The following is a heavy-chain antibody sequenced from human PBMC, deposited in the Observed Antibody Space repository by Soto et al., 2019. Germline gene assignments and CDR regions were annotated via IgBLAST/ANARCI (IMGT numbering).Heavy chain of an antibody. V-gene: IGHV1-18*04. Sequence: VQLVQSGVEVKKPGASVKVSCKASGYTFISHGISWVRQAPGQGLEWMGWISGKNGNTNYAQKLQGRVTLTTDTSTSTAYMELRSLSSDDTAVYYCGRVSSSIVVVPDYGMDVWGQGTTVTVSS. CDR2: ISGKNGNT. D-gene: IGHD2-15*01. CDR1: GYTFISHG. CDR3: GRVSSSIVVVPDYGMDV. J-gene: IGHJ6*02.